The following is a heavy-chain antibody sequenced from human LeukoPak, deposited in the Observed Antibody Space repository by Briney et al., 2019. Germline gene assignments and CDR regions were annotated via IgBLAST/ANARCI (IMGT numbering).Heavy chain of an antibody. D-gene: IGHD6-6*01. V-gene: IGHV1-2*02. CDR3: ARALSSLRLYYFDY. J-gene: IGHJ4*02. CDR2: INPNSGST. Sequence: ASVKVSCKASGYTFTGYYIHWVRQAPGQGFEWMGWINPNSGSTNYAQNLEGRVTMTRDTSISTAYMELSSLTSDDTAVYYCARALSSLRLYYFDYWGQGTLITVSS. CDR1: GYTFTGYY.